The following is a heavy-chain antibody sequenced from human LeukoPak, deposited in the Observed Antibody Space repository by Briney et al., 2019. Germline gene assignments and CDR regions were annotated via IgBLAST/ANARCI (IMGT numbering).Heavy chain of an antibody. D-gene: IGHD6-19*01. CDR1: GFTFSNFG. V-gene: IGHV3-30*02. CDR2: IRFDGTSE. J-gene: IGHJ6*03. Sequence: GGSLRLSCAASGFTFSNFGMHWVRQAPGKGLEWVAFIRFDGTSEFYADSVKARFTISRDNAKNSLYLQMNNLRADDTAVYYCARVISGWGYYYSYMDVWGKGTAVTVSS. CDR3: ARVISGWGYYYSYMDV.